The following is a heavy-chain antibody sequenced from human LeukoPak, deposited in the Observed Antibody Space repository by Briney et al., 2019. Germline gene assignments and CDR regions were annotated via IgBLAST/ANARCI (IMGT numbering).Heavy chain of an antibody. CDR2: IYSGGST. D-gene: IGHD1-1*01. V-gene: IGHV3-66*02. J-gene: IGHJ6*04. CDR3: ARGTLDVIGMDF. Sequence: GGSLRLSCAASGFTVSSNYMSWVRQAPGKGLEWVSVIYSGGSTYYADSVKGRFTISRDNSKNTLYLQMNSLRAEDTAVYYCARGTLDVIGMDFWGKGTTVTVSS. CDR1: GFTVSSNY.